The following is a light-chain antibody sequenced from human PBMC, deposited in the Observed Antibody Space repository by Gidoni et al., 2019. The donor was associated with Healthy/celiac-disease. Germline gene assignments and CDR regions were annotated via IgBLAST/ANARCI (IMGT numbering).Light chain of an antibody. Sequence: LTQSPGTLSLSPGERATLSCMASQSVSSSYLAWYQQKPGQAPRLLIYGASSRATGIPDRFSGSGSGTDFTLTISRLEPEDFAVYYCQQYGSSPRTFGQGTKVEIK. V-gene: IGKV3-20*01. CDR2: GAS. J-gene: IGKJ1*01. CDR3: QQYGSSPRT. CDR1: QSVSSSY.